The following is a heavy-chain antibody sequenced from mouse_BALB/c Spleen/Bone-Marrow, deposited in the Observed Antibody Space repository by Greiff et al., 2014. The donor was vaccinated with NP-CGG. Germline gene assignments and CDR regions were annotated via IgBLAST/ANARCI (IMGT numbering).Heavy chain of an antibody. J-gene: IGHJ3*01. CDR3: ASYYYGSSLFAY. CDR1: GFNIKDTY. D-gene: IGHD1-1*01. CDR2: IDPANGNT. Sequence: EVMLVESGAELVKPGASVKLSCTASGFNIKDTYMHWVKQRPEQGLEWIGRIDPANGNTKYDPQFQGKATITADTSSNTAYLQLSSLTSEDTAVYYCASYYYGSSLFAYWGQGTLVTVSA. V-gene: IGHV14-3*02.